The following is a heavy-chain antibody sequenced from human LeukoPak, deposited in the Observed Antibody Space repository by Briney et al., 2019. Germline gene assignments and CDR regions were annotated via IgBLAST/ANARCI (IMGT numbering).Heavy chain of an antibody. J-gene: IGHJ5*01. CDR2: VYSSGST. V-gene: IGHV4-4*07. CDR3: ATDGMVRGPDAWFDS. Sequence: SETLSLTCSVSRGSISSYYWSWIRQPAGKGLEWIGRVYSSGSTNYNPSLKSRVTMSIDTSKNQFSLKLSSVTAADTAVYYCATDGMVRGPDAWFDSWGQGTLVTVSS. CDR1: RGSISSYY. D-gene: IGHD3-10*01.